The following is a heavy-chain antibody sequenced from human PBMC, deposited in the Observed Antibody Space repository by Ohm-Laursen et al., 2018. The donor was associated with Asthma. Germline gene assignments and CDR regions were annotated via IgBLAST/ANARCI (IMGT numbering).Heavy chain of an antibody. CDR3: ARRDFSGGDPNAAFDI. D-gene: IGHD2-21*02. CDR1: GFTFSDHY. Sequence: SLRLSCSASGFTFSDHYMHWVRQAPGKGLEWVTIITSDGSWTSYADSVKGRFTISRDNSKSTLYMQMNSLRAEDTAVYYCARRDFSGGDPNAAFDIWGQGTMVTVSS. CDR2: ITSDGSWT. J-gene: IGHJ3*02. V-gene: IGHV3-30-3*01.